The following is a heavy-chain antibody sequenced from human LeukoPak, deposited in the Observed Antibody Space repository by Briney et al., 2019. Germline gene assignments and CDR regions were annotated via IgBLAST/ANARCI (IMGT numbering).Heavy chain of an antibody. CDR1: GFTFSDYY. D-gene: IGHD5-12*01. V-gene: IGHV3-11*01. CDR3: ASSGYSGYEFDY. CDR2: ISSSGSTI. J-gene: IGHJ4*02. Sequence: GKSLRLSCAASGFTFSDYYMSWIRQAPGKGLEWVSYISSSGSTIYYADSVKGRFTISRDNAKNSLYLQMNSLRAEDTAVYYCASSGYSGYEFDYWGQGTLVTVSS.